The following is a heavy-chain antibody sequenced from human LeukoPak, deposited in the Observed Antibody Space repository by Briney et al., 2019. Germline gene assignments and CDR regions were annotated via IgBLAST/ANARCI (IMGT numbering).Heavy chain of an antibody. J-gene: IGHJ4*02. CDR2: IDANNGDT. V-gene: IGHV1-2*02. D-gene: IGHD4-11*01. CDR1: GYTFRGNY. CDR3: ARDPSSVTLYFFDY. Sequence: ASVKISCKASGYTFRGNYIHWLRQAPGRGLEWMGWIDANNGDTKSAQKFQGRVTMSRDTSISTAYMDLSSLSPDDAAVYYCARDPSSVTLYFFDYWGQGTLVTVSS.